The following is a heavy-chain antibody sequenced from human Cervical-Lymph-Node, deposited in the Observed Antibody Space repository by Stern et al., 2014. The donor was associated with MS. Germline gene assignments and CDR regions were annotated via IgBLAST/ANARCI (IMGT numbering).Heavy chain of an antibody. V-gene: IGHV5-51*03. Sequence: VQLVESGAEVKKPGESLKISCQGSGYSFPSYWIGWVRPKPGKGLAWMGIIYPDDSDIKSIPSVKGQVPIAADKSINTAYLQWSSLKASDTAIYFCATPLSRSSKDAYHFYGMDVWGQGTTVTVSS. J-gene: IGHJ6*02. D-gene: IGHD1-26*01. CDR1: GYSFPSYW. CDR3: ATPLSRSSKDAYHFYGMDV. CDR2: IYPDDSDI.